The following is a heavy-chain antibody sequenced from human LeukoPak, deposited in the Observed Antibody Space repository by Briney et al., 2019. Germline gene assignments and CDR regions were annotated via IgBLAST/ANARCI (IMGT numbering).Heavy chain of an antibody. CDR3: ARTGDPTDYFDY. D-gene: IGHD7-27*01. CDR1: GFTFTIYD. Sequence: GASVKVSCKASGFTFTIYDINWVRQATGQGFEWMGWMNPNSGNTGYAQKFQGRVTMTRNTSISTAYMELSSLRSEDTAVYYCARTGDPTDYFDYWGQGTLVTVSS. CDR2: MNPNSGNT. J-gene: IGHJ4*02. V-gene: IGHV1-8*01.